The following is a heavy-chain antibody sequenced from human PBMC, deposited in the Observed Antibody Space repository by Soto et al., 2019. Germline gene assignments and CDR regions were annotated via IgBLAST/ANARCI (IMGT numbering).Heavy chain of an antibody. V-gene: IGHV4-30-4*01. J-gene: IGHJ5*01. D-gene: IGHD3-22*01. CDR2: IYHSGTT. CDR1: GDPIGSGDFY. CDR3: ARDLLVCDSSGFHF. Sequence: QVQLQESGPGLVKASQTLSLNCTVSGDPIGSGDFYWTWIRQTPGRGLEWIGNIYHSGTTSYNPSLGSRSTISIDTSKNVFSLSLASVTVADTAVYFCARDLLVCDSSGFHFWGRGILVSVAS.